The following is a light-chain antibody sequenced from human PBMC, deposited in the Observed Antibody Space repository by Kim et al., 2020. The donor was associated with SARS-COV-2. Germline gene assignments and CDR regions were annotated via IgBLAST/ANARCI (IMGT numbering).Light chain of an antibody. CDR2: SND. J-gene: IGLJ3*02. CDR1: NSHIGSNP. Sequence: GQRVTISCSGINSHIGSNPISWYQQAPGAAPKLLIYSNDQRPSGVPARFSGSKSGASASLAISGLQSEDEADYYCVVWDDSLNGRVFGGGTKVTVL. CDR3: VVWDDSLNGRV. V-gene: IGLV1-44*01.